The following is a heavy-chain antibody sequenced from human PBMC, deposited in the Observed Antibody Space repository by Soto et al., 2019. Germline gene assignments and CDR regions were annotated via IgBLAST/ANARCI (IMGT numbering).Heavy chain of an antibody. CDR3: AHKEPRMNHFDY. CDR2: IYWDDDK. V-gene: IGHV2-5*02. CDR1: GFSLSTSGKG. Sequence: SGPTPVNPTQTLTLTCTSSGFSLSTSGKGVGWIRQPPGKALEWLAVIYWDDDKRYSPSLKSRLTITKDTSKNHVVLTMTNIGPVDTATYYCAHKEPRMNHFDYWGQGTPVTVSS. J-gene: IGHJ4*02. D-gene: IGHD2-8*01.